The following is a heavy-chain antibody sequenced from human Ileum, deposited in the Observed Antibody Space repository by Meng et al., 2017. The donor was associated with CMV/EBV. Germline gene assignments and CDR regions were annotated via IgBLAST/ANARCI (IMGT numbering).Heavy chain of an antibody. D-gene: IGHD2-2*01. J-gene: IGHJ4*02. Sequence: GESLKISCAASGFTFSSYGMHWVRQAPGKGLEWVAFIRYDGSNKYYADSVKGRFTISRDNSKNTLYLQMNSLRAEDTAVYYCAKDPQDIVVVPDDWGQGTLVTVSS. CDR1: GFTFSSYG. V-gene: IGHV3-30*02. CDR3: AKDPQDIVVVPDD. CDR2: IRYDGSNK.